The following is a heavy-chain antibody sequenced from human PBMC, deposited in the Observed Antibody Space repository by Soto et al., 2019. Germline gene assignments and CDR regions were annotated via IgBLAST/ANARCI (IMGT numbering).Heavy chain of an antibody. J-gene: IGHJ5*02. CDR2: ITDYNGNT. D-gene: IGHD3-3*01. V-gene: IGHV1-18*01. CDR1: GYTFTRYG. CDR3: AIDQRITIFGGINGVGGTVGWFDP. Sequence: QVQLVQSGAEVKKHGASVKVSCKASGYTFTRYGIRWVRQAPGPGLEWLGWITDYNGNTNYAQKLPGRGTMTTDTSINTAYMELRSLRSDDTAVNYCAIDQRITIFGGINGVGGTVGWFDPGGQGTLVTVSS.